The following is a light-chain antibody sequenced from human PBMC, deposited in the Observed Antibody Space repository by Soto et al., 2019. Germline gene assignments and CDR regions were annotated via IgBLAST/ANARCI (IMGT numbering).Light chain of an antibody. CDR3: QQYNSFTWT. Sequence: DIQMPQSPSTLSASVGDRITITCRASQSISSWLAWYQQKPGKAPKLLIYDASSLESGVPSRFSGSGSGTEFTLTISGLQPDDFATYFCQQYNSFTWTFGQGTKVEIK. CDR2: DAS. CDR1: QSISSW. J-gene: IGKJ1*01. V-gene: IGKV1-5*01.